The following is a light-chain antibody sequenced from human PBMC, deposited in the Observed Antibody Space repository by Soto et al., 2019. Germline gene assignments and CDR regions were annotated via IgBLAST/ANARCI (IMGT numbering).Light chain of an antibody. Sequence: ESGLSQSACTVSLATWKRATLSCSSTQNVSSNYLAWYQQKPGQAPRLLIYGASSRDSGIPDRFSGSGSGTDFTLTISRLEPEDFAMYYCQQYGSSPGTFAEGTKVDIK. CDR2: GAS. CDR1: QNVSSNY. J-gene: IGKJ4*02. CDR3: QQYGSSPGT. V-gene: IGKV3-20*01.